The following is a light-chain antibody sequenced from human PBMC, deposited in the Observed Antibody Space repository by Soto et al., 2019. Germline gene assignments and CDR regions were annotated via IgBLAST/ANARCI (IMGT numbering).Light chain of an antibody. Sequence: QSALTQPASVSGSPGQSITISCTGTSSDVGGYNYVSWYQQHPGKAPKHMIYDVSNRPSGVSNRFSGSKSGNTASLTISGLQAEDEADYYCSSYTSSSTVVFGGGTKVTVL. CDR1: SSDVGGYNY. J-gene: IGLJ2*01. V-gene: IGLV2-14*01. CDR2: DVS. CDR3: SSYTSSSTVV.